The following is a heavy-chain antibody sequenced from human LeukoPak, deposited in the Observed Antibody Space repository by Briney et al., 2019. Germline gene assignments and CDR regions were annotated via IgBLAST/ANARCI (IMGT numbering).Heavy chain of an antibody. V-gene: IGHV3-20*04. CDR1: GFTFEDYG. CDR2: IDWNGGTT. J-gene: IGHJ6*02. Sequence: GSLRLSCAASGFTFEDYGMSWVRQAPGKGLERVSGIDWNGGTTGYADSVKGRFTISRDNAKNSLYLQMNSLRVEDTALYYCAREGNGATSGMDVWGQGTTVTVSS. CDR3: AREGNGATSGMDV. D-gene: IGHD2-8*01.